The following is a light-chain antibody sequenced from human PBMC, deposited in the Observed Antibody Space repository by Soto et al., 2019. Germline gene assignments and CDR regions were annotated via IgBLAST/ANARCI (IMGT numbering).Light chain of an antibody. V-gene: IGKV2-30*02. CDR1: QSLVHSDGIAY. J-gene: IGKJ5*01. CDR3: MQGKHWRIT. Sequence: DVVMTQSPLSLPVTLGQPASISCRSNQSLVHSDGIAYFSWFQQRPGRSPRRLIYKVSNRDSGVPARFSGSGSFTDFALKIIGVEAEDVGVYYCMQGKHWRITVGQGTRLEIK. CDR2: KVS.